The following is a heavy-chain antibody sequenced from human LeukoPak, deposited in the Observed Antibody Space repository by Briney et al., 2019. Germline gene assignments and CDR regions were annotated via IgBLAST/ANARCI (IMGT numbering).Heavy chain of an antibody. CDR3: AKRGGSRSFYSLDH. CDR2: IYPADSDT. V-gene: IGHV5-51*01. D-gene: IGHD3-10*01. Sequence: GESLKISCKGSGYSFTSYWIGWVRQKPGKGLEWMGIIYPADSDTRYSPSFRGQVTISADKSTTTAYLQWSSLKASDTAIYYCAKRGGSRSFYSLDHWGQGTPVTVSS. J-gene: IGHJ4*02. CDR1: GYSFTSYW.